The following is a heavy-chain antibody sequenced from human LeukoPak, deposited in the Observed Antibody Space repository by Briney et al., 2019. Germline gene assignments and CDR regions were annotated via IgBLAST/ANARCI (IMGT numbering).Heavy chain of an antibody. D-gene: IGHD3-10*01. CDR3: ARRYYGSGSHYAY. CDR1: GGSFSGYY. V-gene: IGHV4-34*01. J-gene: IGHJ4*02. CDR2: INHSGST. Sequence: SETLSLTCAVYGGSFSGYYWSWIRQPPGKGLEWIGEINHSGSTNYNPSLKSRVTISVDTSKNQFSLKLSSVTAADTAVYYCARRYYGSGSHYAYWGQGTLVTVSS.